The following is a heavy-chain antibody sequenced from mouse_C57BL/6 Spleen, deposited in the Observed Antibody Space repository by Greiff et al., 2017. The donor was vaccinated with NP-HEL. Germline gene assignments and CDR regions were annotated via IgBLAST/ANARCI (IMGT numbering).Heavy chain of an antibody. J-gene: IGHJ4*01. D-gene: IGHD3-1*01. CDR1: GFTFSSYT. CDR3: ARQGYGDAMDY. Sequence: EVKLVESGGGLVKPGGSLKLSCAASGFTFSSYTMSWVRQTPEKRLEWVATISGGGGNTYYPDSVKGRFTMSRDNAKNTLYLQMSSLRSEDTALYYCARQGYGDAMDYWGQGTSVTVSS. CDR2: ISGGGGNT. V-gene: IGHV5-9*01.